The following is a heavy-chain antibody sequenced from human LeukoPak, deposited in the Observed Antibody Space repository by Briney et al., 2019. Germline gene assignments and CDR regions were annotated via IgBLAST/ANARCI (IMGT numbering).Heavy chain of an antibody. D-gene: IGHD6-13*01. J-gene: IGHJ4*02. V-gene: IGHV4-38-2*01. Sequence: PLETLSLTCAVSGYSNSSGYYWGWIRQPPGKGLEWIGSIYHSGSTYYNPSLKSRVTISVDTSKNQFSLKLSSVTAADTAVYYCARLKSAAGNYYFDYWGQGTLVTVSS. CDR3: ARLKSAAGNYYFDY. CDR1: GYSNSSGYY. CDR2: IYHSGST.